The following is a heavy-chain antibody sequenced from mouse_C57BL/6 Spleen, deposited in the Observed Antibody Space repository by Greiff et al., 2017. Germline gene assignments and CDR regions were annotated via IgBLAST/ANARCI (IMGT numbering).Heavy chain of an antibody. V-gene: IGHV1-59*01. CDR2: IDPSDSYT. Sequence: VQLKQPGAELVRPGTSVKLSCKASGYTFTSYWMHWVKQRPGQGLEWIGVIDPSDSYTNYKQKFKGKATLTVDTASSTAYMQRSSLTSEDSAVYYCAREGIYSWAWFAYWGQGTLVTVSA. CDR3: AREGIYSWAWFAY. CDR1: GYTFTSYW. J-gene: IGHJ3*01. D-gene: IGHD2-1*01.